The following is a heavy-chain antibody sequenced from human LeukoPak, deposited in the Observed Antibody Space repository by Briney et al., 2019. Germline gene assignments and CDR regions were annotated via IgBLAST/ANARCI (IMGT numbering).Heavy chain of an antibody. CDR1: GRSIRSVY. D-gene: IGHD3-10*01. CDR3: ARGFGSGTSPIDL. V-gene: IGHV4-4*07. CDR2: IYATDLT. J-gene: IGHJ5*02. Sequence: SETLSLTRTVSGRSIRSVYWNWIRQSAGKGLEWIGRIYATDLTNYNPSLKSRVTLSVDMSKNELSLTLKSVTAADTAVYYCARGFGSGTSPIDLWGQGALVTVSS.